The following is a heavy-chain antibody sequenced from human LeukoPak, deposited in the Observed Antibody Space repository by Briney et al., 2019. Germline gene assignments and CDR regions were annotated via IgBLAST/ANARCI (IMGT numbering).Heavy chain of an antibody. CDR2: ISGSGGST. V-gene: IGHV3-23*01. J-gene: IGHJ4*02. CDR3: ARGSSYGSGSH. Sequence: PGGSLRLSYAASGFTFSSYAMSWVRQAPGKGLEWVSAISGSGGSTYYADSVKGRFTISRDNSKNTLYLQMNSLRAEDTAVYYCARGSSYGSGSHWGQGTLVTVSS. D-gene: IGHD3-10*01. CDR1: GFTFSSYA.